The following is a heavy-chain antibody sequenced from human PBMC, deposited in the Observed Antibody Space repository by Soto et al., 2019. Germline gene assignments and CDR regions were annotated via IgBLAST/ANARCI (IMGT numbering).Heavy chain of an antibody. J-gene: IGHJ4*02. CDR1: GYTFTSYG. D-gene: IGHD3-22*01. CDR2: ISAYNGNT. Sequence: QVQLVQSGAEVKKPGASVKVSCKASGYTFTSYGISWVRQAPGQGLEWMGWISAYNGNTNYAQKLQGRVTMTTDTPTXTXHMELRSLRSDDTAVYYCARDSYDSSGYYPFGPEGYWGQGTLVTVSS. CDR3: ARDSYDSSGYYPFGPEGY. V-gene: IGHV1-18*01.